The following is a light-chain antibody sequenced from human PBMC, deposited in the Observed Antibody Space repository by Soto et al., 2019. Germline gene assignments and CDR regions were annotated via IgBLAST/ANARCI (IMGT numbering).Light chain of an antibody. J-gene: IGKJ1*01. Sequence: EIKMTQGRLVLYVTLCQPSSHWCKTSEYLLHSDGRTYLYWYLQKPGQPPQLLIYEVSNRFSGVPESFRRSGSGTYVTLTISRVEAEYVGVYYGMQSIRWWTFGRGTKVDIK. CDR3: MQSIRWWT. CDR2: EVS. V-gene: IGKV2D-29*01. CDR1: EYLLHSDGRTY.